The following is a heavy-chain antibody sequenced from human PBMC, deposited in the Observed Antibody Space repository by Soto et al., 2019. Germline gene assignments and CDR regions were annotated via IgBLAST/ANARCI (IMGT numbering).Heavy chain of an antibody. Sequence: QVQLVESGGGVVQPGRSLRLSCTASGFSVSTHVIHWVRQAPGKGLEWVAVIWYDGSREYYAESVKGRFTISRDNSKNTMYGQMNSLRAEDTAVYYCARVPRYDTWYFDYWGQGTLATVSS. CDR3: ARVPRYDTWYFDY. J-gene: IGHJ4*02. CDR1: GFSVSTHV. CDR2: IWYDGSRE. D-gene: IGHD3-22*01. V-gene: IGHV3-33*01.